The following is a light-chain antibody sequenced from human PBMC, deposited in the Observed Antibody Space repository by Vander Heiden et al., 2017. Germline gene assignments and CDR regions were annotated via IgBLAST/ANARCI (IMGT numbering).Light chain of an antibody. CDR3: QQCDTTPLT. J-gene: IGKJ4*01. CDR2: AAS. CDR1: QSISSY. Sequence: DIQMAQSPSSLSASVGDRVTITCRASQSISSYLNWYQQKPGKAPKLLIYAASSLQSGVPSRFSGSGSGADFTLTISMLQPEDFATYYCQQCDTTPLTFGAGTKVEIK. V-gene: IGKV1-39*01.